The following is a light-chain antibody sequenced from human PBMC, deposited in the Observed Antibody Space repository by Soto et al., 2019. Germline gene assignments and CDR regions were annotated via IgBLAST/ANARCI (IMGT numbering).Light chain of an antibody. V-gene: IGKV3-20*01. CDR3: QQYGNSRGT. J-gene: IGKJ1*01. CDR2: GAS. Sequence: DIVLTQSPGTLSLSPGDRATLSGRASQSVSTSYLAWYQRKPGQPPRLLIYGASSRATGIPDRFSGSGSGTDFTLTISGLEPEDFAVYYCQQYGNSRGTFGQGTKVDIK. CDR1: QSVSTSY.